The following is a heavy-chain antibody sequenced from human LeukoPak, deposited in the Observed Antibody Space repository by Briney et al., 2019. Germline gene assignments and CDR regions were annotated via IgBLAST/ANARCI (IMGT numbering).Heavy chain of an antibody. CDR1: GGSFSGYY. Sequence: SETLSLTCAVYGGSFSGYYWSWIRQPPGKGLEWIGEINHSGSTNYNPSLKSRVTISVDKSKNQFSLKLSSVTAADTAVYYCARGKEYSYGFYYYYYMDVWGKGTTVTVSS. CDR2: INHSGST. J-gene: IGHJ6*03. D-gene: IGHD5-18*01. V-gene: IGHV4-34*01. CDR3: ARGKEYSYGFYYYYYMDV.